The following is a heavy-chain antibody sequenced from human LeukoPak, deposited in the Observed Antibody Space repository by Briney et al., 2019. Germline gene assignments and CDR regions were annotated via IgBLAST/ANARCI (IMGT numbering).Heavy chain of an antibody. D-gene: IGHD5-18*01. CDR2: INPNSGDT. J-gene: IGHJ4*02. V-gene: IGHV1-2*02. Sequence: ASVKVSCKASGYTFTSHYMHWVRQAPGLGLEWMGWINPNSGDTNYAQKFQGRVTMTRDTSISTAYMELSRLRSDDTAVYYCAREQDIGMVSALDYWGQGTLVTVSS. CDR3: AREQDIGMVSALDY. CDR1: GYTFTSHY.